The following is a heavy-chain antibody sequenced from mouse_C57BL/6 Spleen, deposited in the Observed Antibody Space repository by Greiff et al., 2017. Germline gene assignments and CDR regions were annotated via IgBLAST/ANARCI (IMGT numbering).Heavy chain of an antibody. Sequence: VQLQQPGAELVKPGASVKLSCKASGYTFTSYWMHWVKQRPGQGLEWIGMIHPNSGSTNYNEKFKSKATLTVDKSSSTAYMQLSSLTSEDSAVYYCASYGSSYLWFAYWGQGTLVTVSA. D-gene: IGHD1-1*01. CDR1: GYTFTSYW. V-gene: IGHV1-64*01. CDR2: IHPNSGST. J-gene: IGHJ3*01. CDR3: ASYGSSYLWFAY.